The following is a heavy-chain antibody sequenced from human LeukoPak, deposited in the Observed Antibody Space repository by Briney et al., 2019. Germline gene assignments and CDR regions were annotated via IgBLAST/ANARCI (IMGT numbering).Heavy chain of an antibody. D-gene: IGHD6-6*01. CDR2: IYYSGST. CDR3: ARQSRYSSSPGY. CDR1: GGSISSSSYY. V-gene: IGHV4-39*01. J-gene: IGHJ4*02. Sequence: SETLSLTCTVSGGSISSSSYYWGWIRQPPGKGLEWIGSIYYSGSTYYNPSLKSRVTISVDTSKNQFSLKLSSVTAADTAVYYCARQSRYSSSPGYWGQGTLVTVSS.